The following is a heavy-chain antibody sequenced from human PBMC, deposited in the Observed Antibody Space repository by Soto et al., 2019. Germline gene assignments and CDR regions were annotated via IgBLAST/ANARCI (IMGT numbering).Heavy chain of an antibody. CDR3: ARDSGHEGTDNWFDP. D-gene: IGHD5-12*01. CDR2: IIPILGIA. Sequence: ASVSVSCAASRGTFRSCTMKWLRQAPAQGLEGMGRIIPILGIANYAQKFQGRVTITADKSTSTAYMELSSLRSEDTAVYYCARDSGHEGTDNWFDPWGQGTLVTVSS. J-gene: IGHJ5*02. CDR1: RGTFRSCT. V-gene: IGHV1-69*04.